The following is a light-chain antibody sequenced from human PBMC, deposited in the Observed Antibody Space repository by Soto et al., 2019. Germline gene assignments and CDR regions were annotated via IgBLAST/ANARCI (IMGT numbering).Light chain of an antibody. Sequence: QSALTQPPSVSGSPGQSVAISCTGTSSDIGAYNRVSWYQQPPGTAPKLMIYDVNNRPSGVPDRFSGSKSGNTASLTISGLQADDDADYYCSSFTSSNTYVFGTGTKLTVL. CDR1: SSDIGAYNR. J-gene: IGLJ1*01. V-gene: IGLV2-18*02. CDR3: SSFTSSNTYV. CDR2: DVN.